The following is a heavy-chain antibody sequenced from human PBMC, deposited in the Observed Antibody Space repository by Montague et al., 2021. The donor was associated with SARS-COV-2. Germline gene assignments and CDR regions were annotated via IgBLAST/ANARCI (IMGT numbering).Heavy chain of an antibody. J-gene: IGHJ4*02. Sequence: SETLSLTCTVSGGSVSSGSYYWSWIRQPPRKGLQSIGYIYYTGSTNYNPSLQSRVTISVDSSKNQFSVRLSSVTAADTAVYYCARISGITSWYYDYWGQGTLVTVSS. V-gene: IGHV4-61*01. CDR2: IYYTGST. CDR3: ARISGITSWYYDY. D-gene: IGHD1-14*01. CDR1: GGSVSSGSYY.